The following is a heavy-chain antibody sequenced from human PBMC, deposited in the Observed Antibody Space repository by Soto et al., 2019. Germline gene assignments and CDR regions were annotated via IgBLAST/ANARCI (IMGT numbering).Heavy chain of an antibody. D-gene: IGHD1-1*01. V-gene: IGHV3-74*01. Sequence: GGSLRLSCAASGFTFSMYWMHWVRQVPGKGPEWVSRINDDGISTNYADSVKGRFTISRDNAKKTLYLQMNALRVEDTAVYYCTRGPRSTSTGTGAFWGQGTLVTVSS. CDR2: INDDGIST. J-gene: IGHJ4*02. CDR1: GFTFSMYW. CDR3: TRGPRSTSTGTGAF.